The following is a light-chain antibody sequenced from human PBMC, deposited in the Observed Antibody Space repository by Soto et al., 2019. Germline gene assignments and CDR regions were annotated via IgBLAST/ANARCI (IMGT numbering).Light chain of an antibody. CDR3: QQYNNWTGT. Sequence: EIVLTQSPATLSLSPGETATLSCRASQSVSSKLAWYQQKPGQAPRLLIYGGSSRATGIPVRFSGSVSETDFTLSVTRLEPEEFAVYYCQQYNNWTGTFGQGTKVDIK. J-gene: IGKJ1*01. CDR1: QSVSSK. CDR2: GGS. V-gene: IGKV3D-15*01.